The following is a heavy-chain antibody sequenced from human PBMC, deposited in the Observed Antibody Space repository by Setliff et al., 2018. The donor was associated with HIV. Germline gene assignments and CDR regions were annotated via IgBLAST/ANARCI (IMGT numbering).Heavy chain of an antibody. D-gene: IGHD6-13*01. CDR3: VASSSWSCRLNY. CDR2: IYNSEIT. CDR1: GASISSDT. Sequence: SETLSLTCIVSGASISSDTWSWIRQPPGKGLQWIGFIYNSEITNYNPSLKSRVTISLDMSKNQFSLKLTSVTAADTGIYYCVASSSWSCRLNYWGQGTQVTVSS. V-gene: IGHV4-59*04. J-gene: IGHJ4*02.